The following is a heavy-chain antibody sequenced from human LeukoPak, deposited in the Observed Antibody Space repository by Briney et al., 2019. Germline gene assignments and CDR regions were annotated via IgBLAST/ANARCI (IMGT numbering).Heavy chain of an antibody. V-gene: IGHV5-51*01. CDR3: ARLQYYYDSSGSGELDY. D-gene: IGHD3-22*01. J-gene: IGHJ4*02. CDR2: IYPGDSDT. CDR1: GYSFTNYW. Sequence: GESLKISCKGSGYSFTNYWIGWVRQMPGKGLEWMGIIYPGDSDTRYSPSFQGQVTISADKSISTAYLQWSSLRASDTAMYYCARLQYYYDSSGSGELDYWGQGTLVTVSS.